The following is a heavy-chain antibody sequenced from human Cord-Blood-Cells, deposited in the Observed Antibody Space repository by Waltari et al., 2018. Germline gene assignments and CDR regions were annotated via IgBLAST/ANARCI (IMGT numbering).Heavy chain of an antibody. CDR1: GGSFSGYY. CDR3: TTASPELLVY. V-gene: IGHV4-34*01. D-gene: IGHD1-26*01. CDR2: INHSGST. J-gene: IGHJ4*02. Sequence: HVQLQQWGAGLLKPSESLSLTCAVYGGSFSGYYWSWNRQPPGKGLVWIGEINHSGSTNYNPSLKILVTISVDTSKTQLAVKVRSVTAAEAAVYYCTTASPELLVYCGQGTLVAGAS.